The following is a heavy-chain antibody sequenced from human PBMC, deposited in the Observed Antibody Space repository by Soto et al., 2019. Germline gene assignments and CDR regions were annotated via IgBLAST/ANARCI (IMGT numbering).Heavy chain of an antibody. CDR3: TKDRATHRNY. V-gene: IGHV3-30*18. CDR1: GFTFRNYV. CDR2: ISSDGSNK. Sequence: QVQLVESGGGVVQPGRSLSLSCAASGFTFRNYVMHWVRQAPGKGLEWVAVISSDGSNKYYADSVKGRFTISRDNSKNTLYLQMKSLRIEDTAVYYCTKDRATHRNYWGQGTLVTVSS. J-gene: IGHJ4*02. D-gene: IGHD5-12*01.